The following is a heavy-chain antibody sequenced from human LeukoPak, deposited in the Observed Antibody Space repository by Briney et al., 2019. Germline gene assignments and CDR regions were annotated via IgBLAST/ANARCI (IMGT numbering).Heavy chain of an antibody. CDR3: ARRLTQYDCFDP. J-gene: IGHJ5*02. V-gene: IGHV6-1*01. Sequence: QTLSLTCAISGDSVSSNSVTWNWIRQSPSRGLEWLGRTYYRSTWYNDYAVSVRGRITVNPDTSKNPFSLHLNSVTPEDTAVYYCARRLTQYDCFDPWGQGILVTVSS. D-gene: IGHD2-2*01. CDR2: TYYRSTWYN. CDR1: GDSVSSNSVT.